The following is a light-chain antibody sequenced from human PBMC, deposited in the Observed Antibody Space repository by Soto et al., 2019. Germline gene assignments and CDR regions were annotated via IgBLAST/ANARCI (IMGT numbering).Light chain of an antibody. CDR1: SSDVGGYNY. V-gene: IGLV2-8*01. CDR3: SSYAGSNNLYV. J-gene: IGLJ1*01. CDR2: EVS. Sequence: QSALTQPPSASGSPGQSVTISWTGTSSDVGGYNYVSWYQQHPGKAPKLMIYEVSKRPSGVPDRFSGSKSGNTASLTVSGLQAEDEADYYCSSYAGSNNLYVFGTGTKLTVL.